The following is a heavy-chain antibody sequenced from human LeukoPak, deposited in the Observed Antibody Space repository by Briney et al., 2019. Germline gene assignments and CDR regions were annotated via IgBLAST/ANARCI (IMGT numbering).Heavy chain of an antibody. D-gene: IGHD3-16*01. V-gene: IGHV3-23*01. J-gene: IGHJ5*02. CDR1: GFTFSNYA. CDR3: ARDRRETMITFGGVMTAGWFDP. CDR2: INGNGGST. Sequence: GGSLRLSCAASGFTFSNYAMSWVRQAPGKGLEWVSGINGNGGSTYNADSVKGRFTISRDNSKNTLYLQMNSLRAEDTAVYYCARDRRETMITFGGVMTAGWFDPWGQGTLVTVSS.